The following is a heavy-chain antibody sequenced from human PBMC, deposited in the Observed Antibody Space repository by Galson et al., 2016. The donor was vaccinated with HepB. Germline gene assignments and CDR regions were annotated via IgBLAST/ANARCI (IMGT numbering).Heavy chain of an antibody. CDR3: AKDVGCSGASCPGYLDV. Sequence: SLRLSCAASEFTFSSYWMHWVRQAPGKGLEWISHIGTVSVYADSVESRFTISRDNAKNSLYLQMNSLRGEDTAVYYVAKDVGCSGASCPGYLDVWGQGTTVTVSS. CDR2: IGTVSV. V-gene: IGHV3-48*01. J-gene: IGHJ6*02. D-gene: IGHD2-15*01. CDR1: EFTFSSYW.